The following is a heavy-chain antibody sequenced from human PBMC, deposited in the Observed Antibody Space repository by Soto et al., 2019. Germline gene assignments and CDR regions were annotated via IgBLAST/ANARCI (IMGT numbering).Heavy chain of an antibody. CDR3: ARDPHHCSSASCYTRYYYGMDG. V-gene: IGHV6-1*01. CDR2: TYYRSKWYN. J-gene: IGHJ6*02. CDR1: GDSVSSNSAA. D-gene: IGHD2-2*02. Sequence: PSQTLSLTCAISGDSVSSNSAAWNWIRQSPSRGLEWLGRTYYRSKWYNDYAVSVKSRITINPDTSKNQFSLQLNSVTPEDTAVYYCARDPHHCSSASCYTRYYYGMDGWGQETTFTVSS.